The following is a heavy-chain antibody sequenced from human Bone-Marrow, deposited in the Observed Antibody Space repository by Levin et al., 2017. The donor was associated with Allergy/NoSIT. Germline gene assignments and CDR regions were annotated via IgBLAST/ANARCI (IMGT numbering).Heavy chain of an antibody. Sequence: GESLKIFCKASNYTFFDYGISWVRQAPGQGFEWLGWISGYNGNTHYSEKFQGRISITADTSTSTAYMDLRSLGSDDTAVYYCARTIVTGTKLRNYNYYGMDVWGQGTTVSVSS. CDR2: ISGYNGNT. J-gene: IGHJ6*02. D-gene: IGHD1-20*01. CDR3: ARTIVTGTKLRNYNYYGMDV. V-gene: IGHV1-18*01. CDR1: NYTFFDYG.